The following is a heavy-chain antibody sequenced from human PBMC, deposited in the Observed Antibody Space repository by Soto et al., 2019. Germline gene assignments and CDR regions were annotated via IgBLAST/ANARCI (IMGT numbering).Heavy chain of an antibody. Sequence: SVKVSCKASGGTFSSYAISWVRQAPGQGLEWMGGIIPIFGTANYAQKFQGRATITADESTSTAYIELSSLRSEDTAVYYCARGNSSGFFRYNWFDPWGQGTLVTVSS. J-gene: IGHJ5*02. D-gene: IGHD6-19*01. CDR2: IIPIFGTA. V-gene: IGHV1-69*13. CDR1: GGTFSSYA. CDR3: ARGNSSGFFRYNWFDP.